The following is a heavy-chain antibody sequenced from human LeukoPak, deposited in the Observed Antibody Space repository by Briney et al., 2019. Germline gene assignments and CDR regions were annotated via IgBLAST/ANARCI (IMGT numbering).Heavy chain of an antibody. Sequence: SETLSLTCAVYGGSFSGYYWSWIRQPPGKGLEWIGEINHSGSTNYNPSLKSRVTISVDTSKNQFSLKLSSVTAADTAVYYCARCNYYYGMDLWGQGTTVTVSS. CDR1: GGSFSGYY. V-gene: IGHV4-34*01. CDR2: INHSGST. J-gene: IGHJ6*02. CDR3: ARCNYYYGMDL.